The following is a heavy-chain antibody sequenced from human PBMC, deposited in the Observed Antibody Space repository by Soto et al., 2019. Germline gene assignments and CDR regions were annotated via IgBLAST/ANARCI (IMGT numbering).Heavy chain of an antibody. CDR3: ARELNTESSAYYSFAF. CDR1: GYTFTAYG. J-gene: IGHJ4*02. D-gene: IGHD3-22*01. V-gene: IGHV1-18*01. CDR2: VSTNDDRT. Sequence: QVQLVQSGPEVRMPGASVKVSCKTSGYTFTAYGLAWLRQAPGQRPEWMGWVSTNDDRTNYAQKFQGRVTMTTDRSTTTTSRELRSLRADDTAVFYCARELNTESSAYYSFAFWGQGTLVTVSS.